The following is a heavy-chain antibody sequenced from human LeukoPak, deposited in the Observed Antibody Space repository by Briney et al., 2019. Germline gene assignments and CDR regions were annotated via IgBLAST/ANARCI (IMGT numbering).Heavy chain of an antibody. J-gene: IGHJ3*01. CDR1: GCTFTSFD. CDR2: MNPNNGNT. V-gene: IGHV1-8*01. CDR3: ARARITMMAFDV. Sequence: ASVRVSCKASGCTFTSFDINWVRQATGQGLEWVGWMNPNNGNTGFVQKFQGRVTMTRNTSISTAYMELSSLRSDDTAVYYCARARITMMAFDVWGQGTVVTVSS. D-gene: IGHD3-22*01.